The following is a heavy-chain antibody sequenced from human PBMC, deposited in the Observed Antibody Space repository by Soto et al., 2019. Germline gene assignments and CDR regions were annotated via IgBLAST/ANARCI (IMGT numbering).Heavy chain of an antibody. D-gene: IGHD3-10*01. Sequence: SETLSLTCAVYGGSFSGYYLSWIRQPPGKGLEWIGEINHSGSTNYNPSLKSRVTISVDTSKNQFSLKLSSVTAADTAVYYCARSMVRGVTARKAFDIWGQGTMVTVSS. CDR1: GGSFSGYY. J-gene: IGHJ3*02. CDR3: ARSMVRGVTARKAFDI. V-gene: IGHV4-34*01. CDR2: INHSGST.